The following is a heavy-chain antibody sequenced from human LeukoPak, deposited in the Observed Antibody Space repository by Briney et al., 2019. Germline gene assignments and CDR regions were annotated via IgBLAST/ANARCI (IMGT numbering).Heavy chain of an antibody. J-gene: IGHJ6*02. Sequence: ASVKVSCKVSGYTLTELSMHWVRQAPGKGLEWMGGFDPEDGETIYAQKFQGRVTMTEDTSTDTAYMELSNLRSEDTAVYYCARHKDYYYYYGMDVWGQGTTVTVSS. CDR3: ARHKDYYYYYGMDV. CDR1: GYTLTELS. V-gene: IGHV1-24*01. CDR2: FDPEDGET.